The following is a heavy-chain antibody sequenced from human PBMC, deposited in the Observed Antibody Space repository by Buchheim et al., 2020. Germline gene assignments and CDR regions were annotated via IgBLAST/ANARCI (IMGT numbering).Heavy chain of an antibody. J-gene: IGHJ4*02. Sequence: EAHLVESGGGLVQPGGSLRLSCTVSGFTFSSYWMHWVRQAPGKGLVWVSRVNTDGSSTSYADSVKGRFTISRDNAKNTLYLEMNSLRVEDTAVYYCAGKIAAGDGFDSWGQGTL. D-gene: IGHD6-13*01. CDR2: VNTDGSST. CDR3: AGKIAAGDGFDS. V-gene: IGHV3-74*01. CDR1: GFTFSSYW.